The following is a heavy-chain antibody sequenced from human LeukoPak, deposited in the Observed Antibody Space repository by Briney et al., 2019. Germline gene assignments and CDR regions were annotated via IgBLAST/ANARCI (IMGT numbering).Heavy chain of an antibody. V-gene: IGHV4-4*07. CDR2: IYTSGST. CDR1: GGSISSYH. Sequence: SETLSLTCTVSGGSISSYHWSWIRQPAGKGLEWIGRIYTSGSTNYNPSLKSRVTMSVDTSKNQFSLKLSSVTAADTAVYYCARDRYYYDSSGSNNWFDPWGQGTLVTVSS. CDR3: ARDRYYYDSSGSNNWFDP. D-gene: IGHD3-22*01. J-gene: IGHJ5*02.